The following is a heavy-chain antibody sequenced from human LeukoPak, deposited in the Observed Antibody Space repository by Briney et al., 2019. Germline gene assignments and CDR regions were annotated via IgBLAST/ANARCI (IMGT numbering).Heavy chain of an antibody. CDR1: GGSISSSSYY. J-gene: IGHJ1*01. V-gene: IGHV4-39*01. D-gene: IGHD3-22*01. CDR2: IYYSGST. CDR3: ASYYYDSSGYFAQRYFQH. Sequence: KPSATLSLTCTVSGGSISSSSYYWGWIRQPPGKGLEWIGSIYYSGSTYYNPSLKSRVTISVDTSKNQFSLKLSSVAAADTAVYYCASYYYDSSGYFAQRYFQHWGQGTLVTVSS.